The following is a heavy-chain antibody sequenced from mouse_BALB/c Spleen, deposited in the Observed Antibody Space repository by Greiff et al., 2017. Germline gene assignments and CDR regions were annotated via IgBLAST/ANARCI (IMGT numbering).Heavy chain of an antibody. V-gene: IGHV14-3*02. CDR2: IDPANGNT. CDR1: GFNIKDTY. Sequence: EVQLQESGAELVKPGASVKLSCTASGFNIKDTYMHWVKQRPEQGLEWIGRIDPANGNTKYDPKFQGKATITADTSSNTAYLQLSSLTSEDTAVYYCASITTVPYYFDYWGQGTTLTVSS. D-gene: IGHD1-1*01. CDR3: ASITTVPYYFDY. J-gene: IGHJ2*01.